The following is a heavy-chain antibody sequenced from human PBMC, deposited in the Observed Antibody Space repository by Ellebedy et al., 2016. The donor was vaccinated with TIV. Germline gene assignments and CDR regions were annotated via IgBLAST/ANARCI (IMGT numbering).Heavy chain of an antibody. CDR2: IIPIFGTA. J-gene: IGHJ4*02. D-gene: IGHD3-22*01. CDR3: AKDSYYDSSFPYYFDY. CDR1: GGTFSSYA. Sequence: AASVKVSCKASGGTFSSYAISWVRQAPGQGLEWMGGIIPIFGTANYAQKFQGRVTITADESTSTAYMELSSLRSEDTAVYYCAKDSYYDSSFPYYFDYWGQGTLVTVSS. V-gene: IGHV1-69*13.